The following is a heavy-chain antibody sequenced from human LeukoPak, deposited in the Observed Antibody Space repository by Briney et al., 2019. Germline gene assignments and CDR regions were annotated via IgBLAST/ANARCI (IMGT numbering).Heavy chain of an antibody. V-gene: IGHV4-39*01. CDR3: ARRSGYSYEGPINWFDP. CDR1: GGSISSSSYY. CDR2: IYYSGST. J-gene: IGHJ5*02. D-gene: IGHD5-18*01. Sequence: SETLSLTCTVSGGSISSSSYYWGWIRQPPGKGLEWIGSIYYSGSTYCNPSLKSRVTISVDTSKNQFSLKLSSVAAADTAVYYCARRSGYSYEGPINWFDPWGQGTLVTVSS.